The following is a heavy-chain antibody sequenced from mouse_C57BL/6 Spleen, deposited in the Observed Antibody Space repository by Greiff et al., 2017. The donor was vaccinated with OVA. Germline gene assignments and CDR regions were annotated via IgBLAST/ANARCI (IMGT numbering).Heavy chain of an antibody. D-gene: IGHD1-1*01. CDR2: IYWDDDK. J-gene: IGHJ2*01. Sequence: QVQLKESGPGILQSSQTLSLTCSFSGFSLSTSGMGVSWIRQPSGKGLEWLAHIYWDDDKRYNPSLKSRLTISKDTSRNQVFLKITSVDTADTATYYCARSHYGSSYDYFDYWGQGTTLTVSS. V-gene: IGHV8-12*01. CDR1: GFSLSTSGMG. CDR3: ARSHYGSSYDYFDY.